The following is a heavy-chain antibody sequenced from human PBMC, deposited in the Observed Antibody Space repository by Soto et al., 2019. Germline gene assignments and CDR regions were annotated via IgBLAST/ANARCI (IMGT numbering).Heavy chain of an antibody. CDR1: GGTFSRYA. CDR3: ASLRYCSGGSCYSFDY. J-gene: IGHJ4*02. V-gene: IGHV1-69*13. D-gene: IGHD2-15*01. CDR2: VIPIFGTP. Sequence: SVKVSCKASGGTFSRYAISWVRQAPGQGLEWMGGVIPIFGTPNYAQKFQGRVTITADESTSTAYMELSSLRPEDTAVYYCASLRYCSGGSCYSFDYWGQGTLVTVS.